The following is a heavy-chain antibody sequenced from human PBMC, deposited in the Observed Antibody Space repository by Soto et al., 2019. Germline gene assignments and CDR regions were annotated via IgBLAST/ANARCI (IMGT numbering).Heavy chain of an antibody. CDR1: GLTFSSYW. J-gene: IGHJ4*02. Sequence: EVQLVESGGGLVQPGGSLRLSCAASGLTFSSYWMHWVRQAPGKGLVWVSRINTDGSSTTYADSVKGRFTISRDNTKITLYLQMNSLRVEDTAVYYCARASGSNIHFDYWGQGTLVTVSS. CDR2: INTDGSST. CDR3: ARASGSNIHFDY. V-gene: IGHV3-74*01. D-gene: IGHD1-26*01.